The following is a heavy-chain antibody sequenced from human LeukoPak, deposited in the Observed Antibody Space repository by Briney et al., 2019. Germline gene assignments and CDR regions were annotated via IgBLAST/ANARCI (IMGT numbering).Heavy chain of an antibody. Sequence: PSETLSLTCVVSGGSISSSNWWSWVRQPPGKGLEWIGEIYHSGSTNYSPSLKSRVTMSVDTSKSQFSLNLSSVTAADTAVYYCAREYDSSRYFDSWGQGTLVTVSS. CDR3: AREYDSSRYFDS. D-gene: IGHD6-13*01. V-gene: IGHV4-4*02. J-gene: IGHJ4*02. CDR2: IYHSGST. CDR1: GGSISSSNW.